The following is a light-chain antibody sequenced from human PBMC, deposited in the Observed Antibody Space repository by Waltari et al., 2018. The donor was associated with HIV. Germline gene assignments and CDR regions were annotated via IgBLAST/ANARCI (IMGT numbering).Light chain of an antibody. Sequence: DIVMTQSPDSLAVSLGERATFNSRYSRTVLSNSDNRNYLAWYQQKTGQSPNVLIYWASTRQSGVPDRFSASGSGTNFSLTISSLQAADVAVYYCQQYYTVRPTFGGGTKVEIK. J-gene: IGKJ4*01. CDR2: WAS. V-gene: IGKV4-1*01. CDR1: RTVLSNSDNRNY. CDR3: QQYYTVRPT.